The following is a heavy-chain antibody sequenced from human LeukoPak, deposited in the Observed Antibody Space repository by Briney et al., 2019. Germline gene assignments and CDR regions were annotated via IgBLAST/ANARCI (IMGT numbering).Heavy chain of an antibody. V-gene: IGHV4-4*02. CDR3: ANNNGNSDFDS. CDR1: GGFISNNNW. D-gene: IGHD4-23*01. CDR2: ISRSGST. Sequence: SETLSLTCAVSGGFISNNNWWTWVRRPPWKGLEWIGEISRSGSTNYNPSLKNRVIISIDKSKNQFSLKLNSMTAADTAVYYCANNNGNSDFDSWGQGTLVTVSS. J-gene: IGHJ4*02.